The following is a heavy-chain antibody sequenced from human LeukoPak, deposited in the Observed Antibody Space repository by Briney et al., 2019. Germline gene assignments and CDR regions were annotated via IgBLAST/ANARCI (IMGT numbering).Heavy chain of an antibody. CDR1: GFTFSSYA. Sequence: PGGSLILSCAATGFTFSSYAMSLVRQTPRTGLDCVSGISNSGGSTYYADSVKGRFTISRDNSKNTLYLQMNSLRAEDTAVYYCAKELWVRRSWFDPWGQGTLVTVSS. CDR2: ISNSGGST. CDR3: AKELWVRRSWFDP. D-gene: IGHD2-21*01. V-gene: IGHV3-23*01. J-gene: IGHJ5*02.